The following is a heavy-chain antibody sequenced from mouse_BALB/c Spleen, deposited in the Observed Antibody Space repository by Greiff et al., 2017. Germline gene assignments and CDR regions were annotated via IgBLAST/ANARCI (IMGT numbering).Heavy chain of an antibody. CDR2: INSNGGST. CDR1: GFTFSSYG. D-gene: IGHD6-1*01. Sequence: EVNLVESGGGLVQPGGSLKLSCAASGFTFSSYGMSWVRQTPDKRLELVATINSNGGSTYYPDSVKGRFTISRDNAKRTLYLQMSSLKSEDTAMYYCARGRSAGRGAMDYWGQGTAGTGAS. V-gene: IGHV5-6-3*01. CDR3: ARGRSAGRGAMDY. J-gene: IGHJ4*01.